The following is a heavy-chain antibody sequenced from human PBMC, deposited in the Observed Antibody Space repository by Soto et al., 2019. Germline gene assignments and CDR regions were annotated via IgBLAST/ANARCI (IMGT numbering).Heavy chain of an antibody. CDR1: GGSFSGYY. D-gene: IGHD3-10*01. Sequence: QVHLQQWGAGLLKPSETLSLTCAVYGGSFSGYYWSWIRQPPGKGLEWIGEINHSGSTNYNPSLKSRVSLSVGTSNNQFSLKLSSVTAADTAVYYCARGRGDGYCRHWYFDLWGRGTLVTVSS. CDR3: ARGRGDGYCRHWYFDL. V-gene: IGHV4-34*01. J-gene: IGHJ2*01. CDR2: INHSGST.